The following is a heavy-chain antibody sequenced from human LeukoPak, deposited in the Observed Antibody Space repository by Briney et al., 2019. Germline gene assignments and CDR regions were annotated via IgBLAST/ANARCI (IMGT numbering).Heavy chain of an antibody. CDR3: VRDGEGAGISVNYWFDP. V-gene: IGHV1-69*01. Sequence: ASVKVSCKASGGTFSSYAISWVRQAPGQGLEWMGGIIPIFGTANYAQKFQGRVTITADESTSTAYMELRGLRSEDTAVYYCVRDGEGAGISVNYWFDPWGQGTLVTVSS. J-gene: IGHJ5*02. CDR1: GGTFSSYA. CDR2: IIPIFGTA. D-gene: IGHD6-13*01.